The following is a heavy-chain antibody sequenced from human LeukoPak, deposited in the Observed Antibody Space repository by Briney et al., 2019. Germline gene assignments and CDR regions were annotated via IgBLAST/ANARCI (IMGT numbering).Heavy chain of an antibody. Sequence: SETLSLTCAVSGYSISSGYYWGWIRQPPGKGLEWIGNIYHSESTYYNPSLKSRVTISVDTSKNQFSLKLTSVTATDTAVYYCTRVAVPGTVDYWGQGTLVTVSS. V-gene: IGHV4-38-2*01. CDR2: IYHSEST. D-gene: IGHD6-19*01. CDR3: TRVAVPGTVDY. CDR1: GYSISSGYY. J-gene: IGHJ4*02.